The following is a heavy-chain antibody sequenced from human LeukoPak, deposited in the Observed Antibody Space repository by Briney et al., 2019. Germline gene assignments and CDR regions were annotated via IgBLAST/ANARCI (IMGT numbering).Heavy chain of an antibody. J-gene: IGHJ4*02. CDR2: IYYGGST. Sequence: SETLALTCTVSGGSISSSTYYWAWIRQPPGKGLEWIGSIYYGGSTYYNPSLKSRVTISADTSKNQFSLKLSSVTAADTAVYFCARRVIVATIDYWGQGTLVTVSS. D-gene: IGHD5-12*01. CDR1: GGSISSSTYY. CDR3: ARRVIVATIDY. V-gene: IGHV4-39*01.